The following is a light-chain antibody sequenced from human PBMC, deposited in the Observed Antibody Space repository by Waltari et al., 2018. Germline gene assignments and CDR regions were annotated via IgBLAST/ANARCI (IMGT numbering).Light chain of an antibody. CDR2: EVD. CDR3: CSYAGSTFV. Sequence: QSALTQPPSVSGPPGQSITLSCSGSRSKAGSYKLVSWYQQNQGKGPKLMIYEVDKRASGIPGRFSGSKSDSTASLTISGLQAEDEAVYYCCSYAGSTFVFGGGTQLTVL. V-gene: IGLV2-23*02. CDR1: RSKAGSYKL. J-gene: IGLJ7*01.